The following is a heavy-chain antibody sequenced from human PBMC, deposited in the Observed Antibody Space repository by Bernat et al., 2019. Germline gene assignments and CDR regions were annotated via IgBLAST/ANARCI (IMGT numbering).Heavy chain of an antibody. CDR2: INSDESGT. V-gene: IGHV3-74*01. D-gene: IGHD6-6*01. Sequence: EVQLVESGGGLVQPGGSLRLSCAASGFTFSDYWMHWVRQAPGKGLLWVSRINSDESGTSYADSVKGRFAISRDNAKNTLYLQMNSLRAEDTAVYYCARGGIAARIDYWGQGTLVTASS. CDR3: ARGGIAARIDY. J-gene: IGHJ4*02. CDR1: GFTFSDYW.